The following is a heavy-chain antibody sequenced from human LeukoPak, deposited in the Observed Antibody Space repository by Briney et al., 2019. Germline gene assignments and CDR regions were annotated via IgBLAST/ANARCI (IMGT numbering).Heavy chain of an antibody. CDR2: ISAYNGNT. J-gene: IGHJ5*02. CDR1: GYTFTSYG. Sequence: ASVKVSCKASGYTFTSYGISWVRQAPGQGLEWMGWISAYNGNTNYAQKLQGRVTMTTDTSTSTAYMELRSLRSDDTAVYYCASYNDYGDYNWFDPWGQGTLVTVSS. CDR3: ASYNDYGDYNWFDP. V-gene: IGHV1-18*01. D-gene: IGHD4-17*01.